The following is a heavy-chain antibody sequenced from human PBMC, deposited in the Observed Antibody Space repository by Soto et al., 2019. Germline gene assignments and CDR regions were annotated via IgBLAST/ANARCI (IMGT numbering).Heavy chain of an antibody. Sequence: QLQLQESGSGLVKPSQTLSLTCAVSGGSISSGGYSWSWIRQPPGKGLEWIGYIYHSGSTYYNPSLKSRVTIAVARSKNQFSLKLSSVTAADTAVYYCARVAYCGGDCQRGFDIWAQASLAPGSS. CDR1: GGSISSGGYS. V-gene: IGHV4-30-2*01. D-gene: IGHD2-21*02. CDR2: IYHSGST. J-gene: IGHJ5*02. CDR3: ARVAYCGGDCQRGFDI.